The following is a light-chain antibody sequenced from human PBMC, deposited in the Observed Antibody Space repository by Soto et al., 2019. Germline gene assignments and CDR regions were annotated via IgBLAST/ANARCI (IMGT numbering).Light chain of an antibody. V-gene: IGKV3-20*01. CDR2: GAS. CDR1: QSVSSNS. J-gene: IGKJ3*01. CDR3: QQYGSSGVT. Sequence: EIVLTQSPGTLSLSPGERATLSCRASQSVSSNSLAWYQQKPGQAPRLLIYGASTRATGIADRFSGSGSGTDFTLTISRLEPEDVAVYYCQQYGSSGVTFGPGTKVDIK.